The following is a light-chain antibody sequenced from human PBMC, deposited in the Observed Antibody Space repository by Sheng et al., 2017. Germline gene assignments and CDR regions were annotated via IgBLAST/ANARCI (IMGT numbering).Light chain of an antibody. J-gene: IGKJ1*01. CDR3: MQALQTPRT. V-gene: IGKV2-28*01. CDR2: LGS. Sequence: DIVMTQSPLSLPVTPGEPASISCRSSQSLLHSNGYNYLDWYLQKPGQSPQLLISLGSNRASGVPDRFSGSGSATDFTLKISRVEAEDVGVYYCMQALQTPRTFGQGTKVEIK. CDR1: QSLLHSNGYNY.